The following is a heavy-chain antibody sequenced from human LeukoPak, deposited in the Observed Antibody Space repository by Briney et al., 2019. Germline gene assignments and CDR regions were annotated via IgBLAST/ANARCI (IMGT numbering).Heavy chain of an antibody. D-gene: IGHD1-26*01. Sequence: SQTLSLTCAVSGGSISSGGYSWSWIRQPPGKGLEWIGYIYHSGSTYYNPSLKSRVTISVDRSKNQFSLKLSSVTAADTAVYYCAREATGVPGQFFRNLHFDYWGQGTLVTVSS. CDR2: IYHSGST. J-gene: IGHJ4*02. V-gene: IGHV4-30-2*01. CDR1: GGSISSGGYS. CDR3: AREATGVPGQFFRNLHFDY.